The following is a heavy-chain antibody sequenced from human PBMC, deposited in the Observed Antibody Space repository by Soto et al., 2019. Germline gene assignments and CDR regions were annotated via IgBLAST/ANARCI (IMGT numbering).Heavy chain of an antibody. CDR3: ARDHRITMIVVVPYYYYYGMDV. D-gene: IGHD3-22*01. V-gene: IGHV1-69*13. J-gene: IGHJ6*02. CDR2: FIPVFGTP. CDR1: GGSFSNYG. Sequence: SVKVSCKASGGSFSNYGISWVRQAPGQGLEWMGGFIPVFGTPNYAQKFQGRVTITADESTSTAYMELSSLRSEDTAVYYCARDHRITMIVVVPYYYYYGMDVWGQGTTVTVSS.